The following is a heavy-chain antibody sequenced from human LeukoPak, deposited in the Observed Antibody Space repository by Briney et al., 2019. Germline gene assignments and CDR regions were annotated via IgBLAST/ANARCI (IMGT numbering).Heavy chain of an antibody. Sequence: SETLSLTCTVSGGSISSGDYYWGWIRQPPGMGLEWVVYIYYSGSTYYNPSLKSRVTISVDTSKTQFSLKLSSVTAADTAVYYCARVPSSLYCSGGSCYTFDYWGQGTLVTVSS. D-gene: IGHD2-15*01. J-gene: IGHJ4*02. CDR3: ARVPSSLYCSGGSCYTFDY. V-gene: IGHV4-30-4*01. CDR2: IYYSGST. CDR1: GGSISSGDYY.